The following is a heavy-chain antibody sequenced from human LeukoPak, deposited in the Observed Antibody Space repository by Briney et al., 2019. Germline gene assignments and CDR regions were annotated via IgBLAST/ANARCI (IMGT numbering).Heavy chain of an antibody. Sequence: GGSLRLSCAASGFTFSSYSMNWVRQAPGKGLEWVSYISSSSSTIYYADSVKGRFTISRDNAKNSLYLQMNSLRDEDTAVYYCARISDYGDYVPFDYWGQGTLVTVSS. D-gene: IGHD4-17*01. J-gene: IGHJ4*02. CDR1: GFTFSSYS. CDR2: ISSSSSTI. V-gene: IGHV3-48*02. CDR3: ARISDYGDYVPFDY.